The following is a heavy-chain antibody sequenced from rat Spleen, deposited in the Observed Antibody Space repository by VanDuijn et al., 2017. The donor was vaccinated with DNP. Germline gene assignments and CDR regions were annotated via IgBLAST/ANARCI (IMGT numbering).Heavy chain of an antibody. V-gene: IGHV5-20*01. CDR3: TTDLSGAFDY. CDR2: ISYDGGST. Sequence: EVQLVESGGGPVQPGRSLKLSCVASGFIFSNYWMTWVRQAPKKGLEWVAYISYDGGSTYYRDSVKGRFTISRDNAKSTLYLQMDSLRSEDTATYCCTTDLSGAFDYWGQGVMVTVSS. J-gene: IGHJ2*01. D-gene: IGHD3-1*01. CDR1: GFIFSNYW.